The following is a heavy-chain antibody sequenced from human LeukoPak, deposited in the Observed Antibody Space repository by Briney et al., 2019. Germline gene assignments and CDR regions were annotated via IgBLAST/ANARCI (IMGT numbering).Heavy chain of an antibody. D-gene: IGHD3-3*01. Sequence: GGSLRLSCAASGFTFSSYSVNWVRQAPGKGLEWVSYISSSSGTIYYADSVKGRFTVSRDNAKNSLYLQVNSLRAEDTAVYYCARGRAYYDFWGQGTLVTVSS. J-gene: IGHJ4*02. CDR3: ARGRAYYDF. CDR2: ISSSSGTI. V-gene: IGHV3-48*01. CDR1: GFTFSSYS.